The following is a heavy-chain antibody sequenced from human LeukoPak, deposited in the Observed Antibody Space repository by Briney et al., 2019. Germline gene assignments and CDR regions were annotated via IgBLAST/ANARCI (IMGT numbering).Heavy chain of an antibody. CDR1: GYTFTSYD. J-gene: IGHJ4*02. V-gene: IGHV1-8*03. CDR2: MNRNIGNT. CDR3: AREGGVTYCTNGVCHFDY. D-gene: IGHD2-8*01. Sequence: GASVKVSCEASGYTFTSYDINWVRQATGQGLEWMGWMNRNIGNTGYAQNFQGRVTITRNTSISTAYMELSSLRSEDTAVYYCAREGGVTYCTNGVCHFDYWGQGTLVTVSS.